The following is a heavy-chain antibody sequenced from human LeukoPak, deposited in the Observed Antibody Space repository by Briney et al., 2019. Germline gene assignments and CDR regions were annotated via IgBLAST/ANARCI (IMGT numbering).Heavy chain of an antibody. D-gene: IGHD3-22*01. CDR2: IYYSGST. J-gene: IGHJ3*02. CDR1: GGSISSYY. Sequence: SETLSLTCTVSGGSISSYYWSWIRQPPGKGLEWSAYIYYSGSTSYNPSLKSLVTISVDTSKNQFSLKLSSVTAADTAVYYCARHYLAYYYDSSGYIDAFDIWGQGTMVTVSS. CDR3: ARHYLAYYYDSSGYIDAFDI. V-gene: IGHV4-59*01.